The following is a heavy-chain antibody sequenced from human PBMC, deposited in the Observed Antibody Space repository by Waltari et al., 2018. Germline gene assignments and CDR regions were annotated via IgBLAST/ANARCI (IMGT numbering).Heavy chain of an antibody. CDR2: IYYSGST. D-gene: IGHD3-9*01. CDR3: ARSGLRYFDWLSPEPIDY. V-gene: IGHV4-59*01. Sequence: QVQLQESGPGLVKPSETLSLTCTVSGGSISSYYWSWIRQPPGKGLEWIGYIYYSGSTNYNPSLKSRVTISVDTSKNQFSLKLSSVTAADTAVYYCARSGLRYFDWLSPEPIDYWGQGTLVTVSS. CDR1: GGSISSYY. J-gene: IGHJ4*02.